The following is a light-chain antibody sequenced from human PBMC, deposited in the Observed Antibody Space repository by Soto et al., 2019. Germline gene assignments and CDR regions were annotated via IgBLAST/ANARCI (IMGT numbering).Light chain of an antibody. J-gene: IGKJ4*01. CDR1: QSVSSSY. V-gene: IGKV3-20*01. CDR3: QQYGSYLLT. Sequence: EIVFTQAPGILSLSPGERATLSCSASQSVSSSYLAWYQQKPGQAPRLLIYGASSRATGIREMFSCSGAGTDCSRTISRLEPEDAAVYYCQQYGSYLLTFSGGTKVDIK. CDR2: GAS.